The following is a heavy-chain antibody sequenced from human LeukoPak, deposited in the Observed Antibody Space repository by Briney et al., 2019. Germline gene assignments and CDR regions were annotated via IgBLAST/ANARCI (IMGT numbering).Heavy chain of an antibody. CDR2: TSYSGNA. D-gene: IGHD6-13*01. V-gene: IGHV4-59*01. J-gene: IGHJ4*02. CDR3: ARTVYSSSWYKWAYFDY. Sequence: SETLSLTCTVSSDSISTNYWSWIRQPPGQGLEWIGYTSYSGNANYNPSLKSRVTISIETSNNQFSLRLNSVSAADTAVYYCARTVYSSSWYKWAYFDYWGQGTLVTVSS. CDR1: SDSISTNY.